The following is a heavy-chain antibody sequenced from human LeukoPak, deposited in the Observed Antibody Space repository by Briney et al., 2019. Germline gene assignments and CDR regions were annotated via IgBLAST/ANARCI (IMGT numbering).Heavy chain of an antibody. CDR2: TYYRSKWYY. V-gene: IGHV6-1*01. J-gene: IGHJ4*02. CDR3: ARDGSYFDC. CDR1: GDSVSTSSAA. Sequence: SQTLSLTCAISGDSVSTSSAAWNWIRQSPSRGLEWLGRTYYRSKWYYDFAVSVQSRININPDTSKNQFSLQLNSVTPEDTAVYYCARDGSYFDCSGQGTLVTVSS.